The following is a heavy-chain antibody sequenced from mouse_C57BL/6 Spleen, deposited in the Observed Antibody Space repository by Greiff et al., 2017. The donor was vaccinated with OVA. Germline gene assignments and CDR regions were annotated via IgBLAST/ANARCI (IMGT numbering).Heavy chain of an antibody. D-gene: IGHD2-4*01. CDR3: ARGGDYDLSWFAY. Sequence: AASGIDFSRYWMSWVRRAPGKGLEWIGEINPDSSTINYAPSLKDKFIISRDNAKNTLYLQMSKVRSEDTALYYCARGGDYDLSWFAYWGQGTLVTVSA. J-gene: IGHJ3*01. CDR1: GIDFSRYW. V-gene: IGHV4-1*01. CDR2: INPDSSTI.